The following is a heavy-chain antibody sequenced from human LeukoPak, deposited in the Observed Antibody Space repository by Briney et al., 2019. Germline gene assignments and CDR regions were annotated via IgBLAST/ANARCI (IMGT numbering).Heavy chain of an antibody. V-gene: IGHV3-73*01. CDR3: TRLLTVYGH. Sequence: PGGSPRLSRAASGFTFSGSAMHWVRQASGKGLAWVGRNRSKANSYATAYAASVKGRFTISRDDSKNTAYLQMNSLKTEDTAVYYCTRLLTVYGHWGQGTLVTVSS. J-gene: IGHJ4*02. CDR2: NRSKANSYAT. D-gene: IGHD5/OR15-5a*01. CDR1: GFTFSGSA.